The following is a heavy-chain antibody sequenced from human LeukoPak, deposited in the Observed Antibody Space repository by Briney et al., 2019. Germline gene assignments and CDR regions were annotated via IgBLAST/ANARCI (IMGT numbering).Heavy chain of an antibody. V-gene: IGHV3-23*01. D-gene: IGHD3-22*01. J-gene: IGHJ4*02. CDR2: ISGSGGST. CDR3: ARDYRPGGAMIVVVTPGVDY. Sequence: PGGSLRLSCAASGFTFSGYAMSWVRQAPGKGLEWVSSISGSGGSTYYTGSVKGRFTISRDNAKNSLYLQMNSLRAEDTAVYYCARDYRPGGAMIVVVTPGVDYWGQGTLVTVSS. CDR1: GFTFSGYA.